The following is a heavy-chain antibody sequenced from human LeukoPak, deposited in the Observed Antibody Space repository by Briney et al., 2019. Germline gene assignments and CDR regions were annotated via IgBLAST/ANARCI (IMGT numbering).Heavy chain of an antibody. Sequence: GGSLRLSCAASGFTFSSYAMSWVRQAPGKGLEWVSAISGSGGSTYYADSVKGRFTISRDNSKNTLYLQVNSLRAEDTAVYYCAKDQESITMIVVVTLDYWGQGTLVTVSS. CDR1: GFTFSSYA. V-gene: IGHV3-23*01. D-gene: IGHD3-22*01. J-gene: IGHJ4*02. CDR2: ISGSGGST. CDR3: AKDQESITMIVVVTLDY.